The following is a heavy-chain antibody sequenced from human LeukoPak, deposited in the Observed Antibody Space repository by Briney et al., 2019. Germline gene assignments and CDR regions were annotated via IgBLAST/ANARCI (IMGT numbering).Heavy chain of an antibody. CDR2: IINSSSYI. CDR1: GFTLSSYS. D-gene: IGHD2-2*02. J-gene: IGHJ4*02. CDR3: ARGGAVVVPAAIKSSDY. Sequence: PGGALRLSRAASGFTLSSYSMNWVRQAPGKGRERVSSIINSSSYIYYADSVKGRFTISRDNAKSSLYLQMNSLRAEDTAVYYCARGGAVVVPAAIKSSDYWGQGTLVTVSS. V-gene: IGHV3-21*01.